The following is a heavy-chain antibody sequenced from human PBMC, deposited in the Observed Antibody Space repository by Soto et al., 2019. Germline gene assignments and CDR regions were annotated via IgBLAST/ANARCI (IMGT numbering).Heavy chain of an antibody. CDR2: INPASGRT. V-gene: IGHV1-46*01. Sequence: QVQLVQSGAEVKKPGASVKLSCRTSGYTFTHYYIHWVRHAPGQGLEWLAIINPASGRTNHAQDFHGRVAWTMDPSTTTVYMELSGLRAEDTAIFYCARDLAAGDHWGQGTLVTVSS. J-gene: IGHJ4*02. CDR3: ARDLAAGDH. CDR1: GYTFTHYY. D-gene: IGHD6-13*01.